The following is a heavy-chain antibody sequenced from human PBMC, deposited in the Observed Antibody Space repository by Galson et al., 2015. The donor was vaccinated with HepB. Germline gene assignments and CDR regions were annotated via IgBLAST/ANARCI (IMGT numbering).Heavy chain of an antibody. D-gene: IGHD6-19*01. J-gene: IGHJ4*02. V-gene: IGHV1-3*01. CDR3: ARGSESFDY. Sequence: SVKVSCKASGYTFTTYAMHWVRQAPGQRLEWMGWITAGNGNTKFSKRFQGRVTITRDTSASTAYMELNSLRSEDTAVYYCARGSESFDYWGQGTLVTVSS. CDR1: GYTFTTYA. CDR2: ITAGNGNT.